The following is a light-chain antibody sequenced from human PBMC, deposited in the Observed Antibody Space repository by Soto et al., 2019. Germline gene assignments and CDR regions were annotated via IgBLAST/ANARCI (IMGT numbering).Light chain of an antibody. CDR2: EDS. V-gene: IGLV2-23*01. Sequence: QSALTQPASVSGSPGQSITISCIGTSSDVGSYNLVSWYQQHPGKAPKLMIYEDSKRPSGVSNRFSGSKSGYTASLTISGLQAEDEADYYCCSYAGSSTPVVFGGGTKLTVL. CDR1: SSDVGSYNL. J-gene: IGLJ2*01. CDR3: CSYAGSSTPVV.